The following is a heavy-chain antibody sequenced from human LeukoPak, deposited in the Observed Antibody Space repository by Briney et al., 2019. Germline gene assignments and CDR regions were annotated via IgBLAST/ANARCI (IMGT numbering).Heavy chain of an antibody. CDR3: ASPPRGDCSGGSCYDY. CDR2: ISSSGSTI. Sequence: GGSLRLSCAASGFTFSSHEMNWVRQAPGRGLEWVSYISSSGSTIYYADSVKGRFTISRDNAKNSLHLQMNNLRAEDTAVYYCASPPRGDCSGGSCYDYWGQGTLVTVSS. D-gene: IGHD2-15*01. V-gene: IGHV3-48*03. CDR1: GFTFSSHE. J-gene: IGHJ4*02.